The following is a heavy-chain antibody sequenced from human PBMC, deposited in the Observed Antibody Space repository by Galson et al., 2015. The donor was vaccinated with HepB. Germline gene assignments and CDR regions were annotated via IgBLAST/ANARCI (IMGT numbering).Heavy chain of an antibody. Sequence: GLEWIGYIYYSGSTNYNPSLQSRVTISVDTSKNQFSLKLSSVTAADTAVYYCARSASLWFGELSRKDGMDVWGQGTTVTVSS. D-gene: IGHD3-10*01. CDR2: IYYSGST. V-gene: IGHV4-59*01. CDR3: ARSASLWFGELSRKDGMDV. J-gene: IGHJ6*02.